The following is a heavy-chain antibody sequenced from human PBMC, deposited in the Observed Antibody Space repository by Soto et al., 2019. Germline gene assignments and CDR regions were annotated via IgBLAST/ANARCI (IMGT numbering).Heavy chain of an antibody. J-gene: IGHJ4*02. V-gene: IGHV3-23*01. CDR2: ISGSAGSSGP. Sequence: GGSLRLSCVASGFTFSTYTMSWVRQAPGKGLEWVSVISGSAGSSGPSYADSVQGRFSISRDKARNTLYLQMNSLRGEDTSIYYCAKARCSTANCYVPEYWGQGTRVTVSS. D-gene: IGHD2-2*01. CDR3: AKARCSTANCYVPEY. CDR1: GFTFSTYT.